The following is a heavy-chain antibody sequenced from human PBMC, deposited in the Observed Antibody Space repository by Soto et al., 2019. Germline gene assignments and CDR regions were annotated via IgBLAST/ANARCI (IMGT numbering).Heavy chain of an antibody. CDR3: ARDSDFWSGDYGMDV. CDR1: GGSISSGDYY. D-gene: IGHD3-3*01. CDR2: IYYSGST. V-gene: IGHV4-30-4*01. Sequence: PSETLSLTCTVSGGSISSGDYYWSWIRQPPGKGLEWIGYIYYSGSTYYNPSLKSRVTISVDTSKNQFSLKLGSVTAADTAVYYCARDSDFWSGDYGMDVWGQGTTVTVYS. J-gene: IGHJ6*02.